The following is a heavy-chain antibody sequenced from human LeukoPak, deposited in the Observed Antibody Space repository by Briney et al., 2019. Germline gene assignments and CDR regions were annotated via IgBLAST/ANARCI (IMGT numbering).Heavy chain of an antibody. CDR1: GGSISRFS. Sequence: SETLSLTCNVSGGSISRFSWSWIRQSAGKGLVWIGRIYTSGTTNYNPSLKSRVSMSLDTSKRQFSLRLNSVTAADTAVYYCATEGAVPGIDHWGQGIQVTVSS. J-gene: IGHJ4*02. D-gene: IGHD6-19*01. CDR3: ATEGAVPGIDH. V-gene: IGHV4-4*07. CDR2: IYTSGTT.